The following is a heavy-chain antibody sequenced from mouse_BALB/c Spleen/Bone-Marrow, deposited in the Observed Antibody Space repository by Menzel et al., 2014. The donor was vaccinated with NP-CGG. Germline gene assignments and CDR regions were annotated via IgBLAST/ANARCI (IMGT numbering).Heavy chain of an antibody. CDR2: INPDSSTI. V-gene: IGHV4-1*02. D-gene: IGHD1-2*01. Sequence: EVHLVESGGGLVQPGGSLKLSCAASGFDFSRYWMSWVRQAPGKGLEWIGEINPDSSTINYTPSLKDKFILSRDNAKNTLYLQINKVRCEDTALYYCASLNYYGFLAYWGQGTLVTVSA. CDR1: GFDFSRYW. J-gene: IGHJ3*01. CDR3: ASLNYYGFLAY.